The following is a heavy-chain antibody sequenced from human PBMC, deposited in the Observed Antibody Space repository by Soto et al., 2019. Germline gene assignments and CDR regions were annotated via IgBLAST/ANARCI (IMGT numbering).Heavy chain of an antibody. D-gene: IGHD6-19*01. J-gene: IGHJ5*02. CDR2: MNPNSGNT. CDR1: GYTFTRYD. Sequence: QVQLVQSGAEVKKPGASVKVSCKASGYTFTRYDINWVRQATGQGLEWMGWMNPNSGNTGYAQKFRGRCPMTRNTSNTTAYGELSSGRFEDPAVYYCAGERTVAGKDPGGRGTLVTVSS. CDR3: AGERTVAGKDP. V-gene: IGHV1-8*01.